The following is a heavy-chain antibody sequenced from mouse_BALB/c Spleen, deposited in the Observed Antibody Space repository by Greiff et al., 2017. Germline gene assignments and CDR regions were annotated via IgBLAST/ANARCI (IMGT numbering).Heavy chain of an antibody. V-gene: IGHV1S22*01. CDR2: IYPGSGST. J-gene: IGHJ4*01. CDR3: TRLSPYYAMDY. CDR1: GYTFTSYW. Sequence: LQQPGSELVRPGASVKLSCKASGYTFTSYWMNWVKQRHGQGLEWIGNIYPGSGSTNYDEKFKSKGTLTVDTSSSTAYMHLSSLTSEDSAVYYCTRLSPYYAMDYWGQGTSVTVSS.